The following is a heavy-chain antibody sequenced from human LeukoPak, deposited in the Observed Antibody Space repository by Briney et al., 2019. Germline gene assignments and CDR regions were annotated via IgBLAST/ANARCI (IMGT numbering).Heavy chain of an antibody. V-gene: IGHV4-34*01. J-gene: IGHJ4*02. D-gene: IGHD2-8*01. Sequence: SETLSLTCAVYGGSFSGYHWSWIRQPPGKGLEWIGEITHGEAANYNPSLKSRITISMDTSKNQFSLKLSSVTAADTAMYYCARANLLGYCTNGVCPGGGLPFDYWGQGTLVSVSS. CDR2: ITHGEAA. CDR3: ARANLLGYCTNGVCPGGGLPFDY. CDR1: GGSFSGYH.